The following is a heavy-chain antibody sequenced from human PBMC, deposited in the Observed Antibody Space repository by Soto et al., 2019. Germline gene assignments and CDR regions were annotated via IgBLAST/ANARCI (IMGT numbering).Heavy chain of an antibody. D-gene: IGHD3-9*01. CDR2: IRSKAYGGTT. CDR3: TRATYYDILTGYLWPFDI. J-gene: IGHJ3*02. Sequence: GSLRLSCTASGFTFGDYAMSWFRQAPGKGLEWVGFIRSKAYGGTTEYAASVKGRFTISRDGSKSIAYLQMNSLKTEDTAVYYCTRATYYDILTGYLWPFDIWGQGTMVTVSS. CDR1: GFTFGDYA. V-gene: IGHV3-49*01.